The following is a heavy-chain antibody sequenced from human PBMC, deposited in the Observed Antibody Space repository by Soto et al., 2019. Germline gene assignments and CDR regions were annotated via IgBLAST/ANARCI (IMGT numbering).Heavy chain of an antibody. Sequence: QVQLVESGGGVVQPGRSLRLSCAASGFTFSSYAMHWVRQAPGKGLEWVAVISYDGSNKYYADSVKGRFTISRDNSKNTLYLQMNSLRAEDTAVYYCARGLDYYDSSGYYSWLVLGAFDIWGQGTMVTVSS. J-gene: IGHJ3*02. CDR3: ARGLDYYDSSGYYSWLVLGAFDI. CDR2: ISYDGSNK. D-gene: IGHD3-22*01. V-gene: IGHV3-30-3*01. CDR1: GFTFSSYA.